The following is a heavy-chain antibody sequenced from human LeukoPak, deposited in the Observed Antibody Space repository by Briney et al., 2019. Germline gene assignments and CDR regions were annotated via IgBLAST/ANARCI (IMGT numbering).Heavy chain of an antibody. CDR1: GFTFSIYT. Sequence: GGSLRLSCVASGFTFSIYTMSWVRQAPGKGLEWVSAISGSGGSTYYADSVKGRFTISRDNSKNTLYLQMNSLRAEDTAVYYCAKLRGPFGAPGGDYWGQGTLVTVSS. V-gene: IGHV3-23*01. CDR3: AKLRGPFGAPGGDY. J-gene: IGHJ4*02. D-gene: IGHD3-10*01. CDR2: ISGSGGST.